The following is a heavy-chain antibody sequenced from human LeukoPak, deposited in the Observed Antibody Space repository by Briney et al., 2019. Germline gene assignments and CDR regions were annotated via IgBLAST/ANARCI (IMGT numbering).Heavy chain of an antibody. CDR3: ARDYDDSSGPLVY. V-gene: IGHV4-4*07. CDR1: GTSISSSNSYR. D-gene: IGHD3-22*01. CDR2: IFASGTT. J-gene: IGHJ4*02. Sequence: SETLSLTCMVFGTSISSSNSYRWSWVRQPAGKGLEWIGRIFASGTTDYNPSLKSRVTMSVDTSKNQFSLKLSSVTAADTAVYYCARDYDDSSGPLVYWGQGTLVTVSS.